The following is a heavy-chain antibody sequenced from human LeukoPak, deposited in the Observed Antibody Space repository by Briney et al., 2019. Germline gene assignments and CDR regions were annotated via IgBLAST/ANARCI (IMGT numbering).Heavy chain of an antibody. V-gene: IGHV3-74*01. CDR2: TSSDGSST. CDR3: ARDSDAGFDY. J-gene: IGHJ4*02. Sequence: GGSLRLSCTASGFTFGDYAMSWFRQAPGKGLVWVARTSSDGSSTVYADSVKGRFTISRDNAKKTLYLQMNSLRAEDTAIYYCARDSDAGFDYWGQGTLVTVSS. CDR1: GFTFGDYA.